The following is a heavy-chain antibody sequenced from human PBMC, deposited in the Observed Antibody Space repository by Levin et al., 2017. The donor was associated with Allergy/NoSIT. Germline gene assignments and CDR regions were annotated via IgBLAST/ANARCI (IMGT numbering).Heavy chain of an antibody. CDR1: GGSIISTTYC. D-gene: IGHD6-19*01. CDR3: AREVPGTSQIDY. V-gene: IGHV4-39*07. Sequence: SQTLSLTCTVSGGSIISTTYCWAWIRQPPGKGLEWIGSIYSSGSASYNPSLKSRVTISIDTSTNQFSLKLSSVTAADTAVYYCAREVPGTSQIDYWGQGTLVAVSS. J-gene: IGHJ4*02. CDR2: IYSSGSA.